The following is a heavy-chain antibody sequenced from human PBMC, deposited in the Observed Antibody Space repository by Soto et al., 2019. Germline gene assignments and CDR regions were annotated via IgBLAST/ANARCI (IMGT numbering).Heavy chain of an antibody. CDR3: ARSYCGDDCALDH. Sequence: LRLSCAASGFVFSNYVMHWVRQAPGKGLEWVAVISYDGNSKHYADSVKGRFTISRDNSKSTLYVQMNSLRAEDTAVYYCARSYCGDDCALDHWGQGTLVTVSS. V-gene: IGHV3-30-3*01. D-gene: IGHD2-21*02. J-gene: IGHJ4*02. CDR1: GFVFSNYV. CDR2: ISYDGNSK.